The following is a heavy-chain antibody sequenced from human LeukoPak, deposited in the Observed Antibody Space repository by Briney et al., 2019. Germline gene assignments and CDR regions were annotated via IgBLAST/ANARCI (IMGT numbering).Heavy chain of an antibody. V-gene: IGHV5-51*01. D-gene: IGHD4-17*01. J-gene: IGHJ3*02. Sequence: GESLKISCKGSGYSFTTYWIGWVRQMPGKGLEWMGIIYPGDSDTRYSPSFQGQVTISADRSISTAYLQWSSLKASDTAMYYCARRPGADYGDYGSNAFDIWGQGTMVTVSS. CDR2: IYPGDSDT. CDR3: ARRPGADYGDYGSNAFDI. CDR1: GYSFTTYW.